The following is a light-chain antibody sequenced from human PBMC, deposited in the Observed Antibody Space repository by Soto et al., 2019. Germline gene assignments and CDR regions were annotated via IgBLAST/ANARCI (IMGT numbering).Light chain of an antibody. Sequence: DIQMTQPQSSLSASVGERVTITCXARQVISSYLNWYQQQPGEAPKLMIYAASRLQSVVPSRFSGSGSGTVFSLTISRLEPEDFAVYYCQQYGSPPLTFGGGTKVDIK. CDR1: QVISSY. CDR3: QQYGSPPLT. V-gene: IGKV1-39*01. J-gene: IGKJ4*01. CDR2: AAS.